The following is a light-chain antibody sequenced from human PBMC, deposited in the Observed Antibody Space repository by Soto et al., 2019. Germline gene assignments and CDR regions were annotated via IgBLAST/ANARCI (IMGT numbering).Light chain of an antibody. J-gene: IGKJ5*01. Sequence: DIQMTQSPSSLSASVGDRVTITCQASPDIRKYLNWYQQKPGKAPKLLIYDASNLETGVPSRFSGSGSGTDFTFTISSLQPEDTATYYCQQYDNVFTFGQGTRLEIK. CDR1: PDIRKY. CDR3: QQYDNVFT. CDR2: DAS. V-gene: IGKV1-33*01.